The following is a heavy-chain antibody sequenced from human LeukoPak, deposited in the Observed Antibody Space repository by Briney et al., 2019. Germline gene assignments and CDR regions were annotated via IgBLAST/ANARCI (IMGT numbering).Heavy chain of an antibody. J-gene: IGHJ4*02. CDR3: AKKGLPSANRCPICDF. Sequence: PGGSLRLSCAAPGFSFSGYAMNWVRQPPGKGLEWVAAIDGTSTRIYYADSVKGRFTISRDNSKNMMSLQMNSLRAEDSAVYYCAKKGLPSANRCPICDFWGQGTLVTVAS. V-gene: IGHV3-23*05. CDR2: IDGTSTRI. D-gene: IGHD2/OR15-2a*01. CDR1: GFSFSGYA.